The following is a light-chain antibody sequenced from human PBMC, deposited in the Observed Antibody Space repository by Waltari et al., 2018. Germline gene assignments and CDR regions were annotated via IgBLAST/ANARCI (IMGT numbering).Light chain of an antibody. Sequence: QSALTQPASVSVSPGQSITIPCTVTSSDVGGYNFVSWYQQHPGKAPKLMIYDVTTRPSGVSNRFSGSKSGNTASLTISGLQAEDEADYYCSSYASSSAHYVFGSGTKVTVL. J-gene: IGLJ1*01. CDR1: SSDVGGYNF. CDR3: SSYASSSAHYV. V-gene: IGLV2-14*03. CDR2: DVT.